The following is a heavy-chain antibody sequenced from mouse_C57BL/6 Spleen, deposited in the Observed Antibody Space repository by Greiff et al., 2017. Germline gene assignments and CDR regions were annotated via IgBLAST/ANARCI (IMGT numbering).Heavy chain of an antibody. V-gene: IGHV14-2*01. CDR2: IDPEDGET. D-gene: IGHD1-1*01. CDR1: GFNIKDYY. J-gene: IGHJ3*01. Sequence: VQLQQSGAELVKPGASVKLSCTASGFNIKDYYMHWVKQRTEQGLEWIGRIDPEDGETKYAPKLQGKATITADTSSNPAYLQLSSLTSEDTAFYYCAYGSSLAWFAYWGQGTLVTVSA. CDR3: AYGSSLAWFAY.